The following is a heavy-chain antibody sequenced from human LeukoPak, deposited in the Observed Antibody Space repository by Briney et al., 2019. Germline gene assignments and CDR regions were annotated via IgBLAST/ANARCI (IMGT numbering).Heavy chain of an antibody. Sequence: PGGSLRLSCAASGFSFSSYGMHWVRQATGKGLEWVSAIGSVGDPYYSGSVKGRFTISRENAKNSFYLQMNSLRAGDTAVYYCAREGEVDAFDIWGQGTMVTVSS. CDR2: IGSVGDP. J-gene: IGHJ3*02. D-gene: IGHD3-10*01. CDR1: GFSFSSYG. CDR3: AREGEVDAFDI. V-gene: IGHV3-13*05.